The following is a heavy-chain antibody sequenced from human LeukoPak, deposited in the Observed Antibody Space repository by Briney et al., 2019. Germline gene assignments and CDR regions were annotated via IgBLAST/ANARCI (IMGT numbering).Heavy chain of an antibody. CDR3: ARDYDYVWGSYRYPYGMDV. V-gene: IGHV4-34*01. CDR2: INHSGST. CDR1: GGSFSGYY. D-gene: IGHD3-16*02. J-gene: IGHJ6*02. Sequence: SETLSLTCAVYGGSFSGYYWSWIRQPPGKGLEWIGEINHSGSTNYNPSLKSRVTISVDTSKNQFSLKLSSVTAADTAVYYRARDYDYVWGSYRYPYGMDVWGQGTTVTVSS.